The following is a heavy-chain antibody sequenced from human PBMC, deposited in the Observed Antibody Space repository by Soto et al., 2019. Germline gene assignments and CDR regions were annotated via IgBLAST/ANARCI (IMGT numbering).Heavy chain of an antibody. CDR3: VYYNWKGQGIDAFDI. V-gene: IGHV1-69*01. CDR1: GGTFSSYA. CDR2: IIPIFGTA. Sequence: QVQLVQSGAEVKKPGSSVKVSCKASGGTFSSYAISWVRQAPGQGLEWMGGIIPIFGTANYAQKFQCRVTITADESTSTADMELSSLRSEDTAVYYCVYYNWKGQGIDAFDIWGLGTMVTVAS. D-gene: IGHD1-20*01. J-gene: IGHJ3*02.